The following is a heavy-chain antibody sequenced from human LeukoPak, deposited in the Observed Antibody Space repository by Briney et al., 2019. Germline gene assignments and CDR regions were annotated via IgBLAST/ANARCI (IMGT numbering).Heavy chain of an antibody. CDR1: GGSISSSSYY. V-gene: IGHV4-39*01. CDR2: IYYSGST. D-gene: IGHD3-10*01. J-gene: IGHJ4*02. Sequence: PSETLSLTCTVSGGSISSSSYYWGWIRQPPGKGLEWIGSIYYSGSTYYNPSLKSRVTISVDTSKSQFSLKLSSVTAADTAVYYCARIPWFGEFMVGSYYFDYWGQGTLVTVSS. CDR3: ARIPWFGEFMVGSYYFDY.